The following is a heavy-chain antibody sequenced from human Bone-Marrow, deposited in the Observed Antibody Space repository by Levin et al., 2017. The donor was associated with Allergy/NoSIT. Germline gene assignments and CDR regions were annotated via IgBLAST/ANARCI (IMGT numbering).Heavy chain of an antibody. V-gene: IGHV3-49*03. CDR1: GFTFGDNG. CDR2: IRSKKYGGTT. Sequence: HAGGSLRLSCTASGFTFGDNGVTWLRQAPGKGLEWIGLIRSKKYGGTTEYAASVKDRFTFSRDDSKNIAYLQMNSLKIEDTAVYYCCRDVVHTIVALANVPRYYGLDVWGLGTTVTVSS. J-gene: IGHJ6*02. CDR3: CRDVVHTIVALANVPRYYGLDV. D-gene: IGHD5-12*01.